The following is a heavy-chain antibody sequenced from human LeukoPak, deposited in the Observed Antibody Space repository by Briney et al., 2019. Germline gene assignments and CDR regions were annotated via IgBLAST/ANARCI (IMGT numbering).Heavy chain of an antibody. J-gene: IGHJ4*02. Sequence: GGSLRLSCAAPEFXFSRYWISWVRQPPGGGLEWVDSIKHDGSEKYYGDSVKGRFTLSRDNAYNSLYLQMNSLRAEDTAVYYCARGLLGAVTTFDYWGQGTLVTVSS. D-gene: IGHD4-11*01. V-gene: IGHV3-7*03. CDR1: EFXFSRYW. CDR2: IKHDGSEK. CDR3: ARGLLGAVTTFDY.